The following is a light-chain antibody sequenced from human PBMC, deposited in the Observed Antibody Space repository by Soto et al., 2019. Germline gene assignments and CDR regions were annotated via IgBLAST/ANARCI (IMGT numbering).Light chain of an antibody. V-gene: IGLV2-14*03. CDR3: SSYTTISTYV. Sequence: QSVLTQPASVSGSPGQSITISCTGTSSDVGGYSYVSWYQQHPGKAPKLMIYDVRNRPSWVSNRFSGSKSVNTASLTISGLQAEDEADYYCSSYTTISTYVFGTGTKVTVL. CDR2: DVR. J-gene: IGLJ1*01. CDR1: SSDVGGYSY.